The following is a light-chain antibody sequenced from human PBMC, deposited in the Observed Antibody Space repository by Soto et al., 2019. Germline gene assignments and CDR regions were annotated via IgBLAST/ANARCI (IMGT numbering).Light chain of an antibody. J-gene: IGKJ4*01. CDR3: QQYGSSPLT. CDR1: QSVSSSY. V-gene: IGKV3-20*01. Sequence: EIALTQSTGTLSFSPGERATLSCRASQSVSSSYLAWYQQKPGQAPRLLIYGASSRATGIPDRFSGSGSGTDFTLTISRLEPEDFGVYYCQQYGSSPLTFGGGTKVEIK. CDR2: GAS.